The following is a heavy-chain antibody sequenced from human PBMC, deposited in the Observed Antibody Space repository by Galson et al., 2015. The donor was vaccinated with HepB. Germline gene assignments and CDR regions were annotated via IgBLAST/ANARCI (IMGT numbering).Heavy chain of an antibody. J-gene: IGHJ4*02. D-gene: IGHD6-13*01. V-gene: IGHV3-23*01. CDR2: ISGSGGST. CDR1: GFTFSSYA. CDR3: AKDEGYSGGYFDY. Sequence: SLRLSCAASGFTFSSYAMSWVRQAPGKGLEWVSAISGSGGSTYYADSVKGRFTISRDNSKNTLYLQMNSLRAEDTAVYYCAKDEGYSGGYFDYWGQGTLVTVSS.